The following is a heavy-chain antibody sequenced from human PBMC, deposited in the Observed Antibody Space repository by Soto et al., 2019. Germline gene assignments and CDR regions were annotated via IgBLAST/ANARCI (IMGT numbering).Heavy chain of an antibody. J-gene: IGHJ4*02. CDR2: ISAYNANA. CDR1: GYTLRNFG. CDR3: ARENSYFDY. V-gene: IGHV1-18*01. Sequence: QIQLLQSGAEVKKPGASVKVTCKASGYTLRNFGISWLRQAPGQGLEWMGGISAYNANANYARKFQGRLTMTADTSTSTAYMELRSLRSDDTAVYYCARENSYFDYWGQGTLVTVSS.